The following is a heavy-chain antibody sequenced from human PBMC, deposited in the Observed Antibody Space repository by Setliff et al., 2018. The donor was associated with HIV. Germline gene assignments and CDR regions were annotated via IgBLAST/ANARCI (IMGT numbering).Heavy chain of an antibody. V-gene: IGHV4-4*09. D-gene: IGHD3-3*01. CDR3: ARGFLNWLGFEQEYYGMDV. J-gene: IGHJ6*02. CDR2: IYTSGTT. Sequence: PSEPLSLTCTVSGGSVSKYYWSWIRQPPGKGLEWIGYIYTSGTTNYNPSLKSRVTISVDTSKNQFSLKLNSVTAADTAVYYCARGFLNWLGFEQEYYGMDVWGQGTTVTVSS. CDR1: GGSVSKYY.